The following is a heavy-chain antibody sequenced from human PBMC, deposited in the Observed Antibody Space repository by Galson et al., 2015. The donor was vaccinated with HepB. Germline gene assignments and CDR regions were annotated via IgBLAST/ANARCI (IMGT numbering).Heavy chain of an antibody. CDR2: MNPKSGDT. CDR3: ARNPAYTGWFDP. Sequence: SVKVSCKASGYTFTSYGINWVRQATGQGLEWVGWMNPKSGDTGYAQKFQGRVTMTRDTPISTAYMELSSLISEDTAVYYCARNPAYTGWFDPWGQGTLVTVSS. V-gene: IGHV1-8*01. CDR1: GYTFTSYG. D-gene: IGHD3-16*01. J-gene: IGHJ5*02.